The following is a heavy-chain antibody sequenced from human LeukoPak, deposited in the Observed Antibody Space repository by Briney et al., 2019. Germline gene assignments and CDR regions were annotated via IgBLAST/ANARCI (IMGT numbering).Heavy chain of an antibody. CDR1: GFTFRSYW. CDR2: IKQDGSET. D-gene: IGHD1-26*01. CDR3: ARDGELGSPADAFDI. Sequence: GGSLRLSCAASGFTFRSYWMTWVRHYPGKGLEWVANIKQDGSETYYADSVRGRFTISRDNAKRSLYLQMNSLRAEDTAVYYCARDGELGSPADAFDIWGQGTMVTVSS. V-gene: IGHV3-7*01. J-gene: IGHJ3*02.